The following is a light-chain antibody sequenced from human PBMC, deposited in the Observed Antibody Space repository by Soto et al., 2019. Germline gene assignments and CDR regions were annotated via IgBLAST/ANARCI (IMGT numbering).Light chain of an antibody. Sequence: EIVLTQSPGTLSLSPGERATLSCRASQSVSSRYLAWYQQKPGQAPRLLIYGASSRAADIPDRFSGSGSGTDFTLTISRLEPEEFAVYYCQEYGSSRTTGQETKVEIK. J-gene: IGKJ1*01. CDR3: QEYGSSRT. CDR1: QSVSSRY. CDR2: GAS. V-gene: IGKV3-20*01.